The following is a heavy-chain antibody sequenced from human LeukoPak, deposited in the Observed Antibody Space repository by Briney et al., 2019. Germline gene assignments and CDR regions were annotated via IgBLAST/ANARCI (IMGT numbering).Heavy chain of an antibody. CDR1: GFTFSTYS. CDR2: IGGSSSSI. J-gene: IGHJ4*02. D-gene: IGHD2-15*01. CDR3: AREDREAFDY. Sequence: PGGSLRLSCAASGFTFSTYSMNWVRQAPGKGLEWVSSIGGSSSSIYYADSVKGRFTISRDNAKNSLYLQMNSLRAEDTAVYYRAREDREAFDYWGQGTLVTVSS. V-gene: IGHV3-21*01.